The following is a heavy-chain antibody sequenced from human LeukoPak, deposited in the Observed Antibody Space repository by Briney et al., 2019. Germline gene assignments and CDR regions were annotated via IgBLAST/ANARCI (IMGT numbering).Heavy chain of an antibody. V-gene: IGHV1-69*05. CDR1: GYTFSSYG. Sequence: GASVKVSCKTSGYTFSSYGISWVRQAPGQGLEWMGGIIPIFGTANYAQKFQGRVTITTDESTSTAYMELSSLRSEDTAVYYCARGHCSGGSCYPRGYYYYMDVWGKGATVTVSS. D-gene: IGHD2-15*01. J-gene: IGHJ6*03. CDR2: IIPIFGTA. CDR3: ARGHCSGGSCYPRGYYYYMDV.